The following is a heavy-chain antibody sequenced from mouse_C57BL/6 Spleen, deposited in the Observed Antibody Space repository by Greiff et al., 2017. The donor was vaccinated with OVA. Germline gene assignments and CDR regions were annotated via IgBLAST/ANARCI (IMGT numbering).Heavy chain of an antibody. CDR2: IDPSDSET. D-gene: IGHD1-3*01. V-gene: IGHV1-52*01. CDR3: ARWGLNWVDY. J-gene: IGHJ2*01. CDR1: GYTFTSYW. Sequence: QVQLQQSGAELVRPGSSVKLSCKASGYTFTSYWMHWVKQRPIQGLEWIGNIDPSDSETHYNQKFKDKATLTVDKSSSTAYMQLSSLTSEDSAVYYCARWGLNWVDYWGQGTTLTVSS.